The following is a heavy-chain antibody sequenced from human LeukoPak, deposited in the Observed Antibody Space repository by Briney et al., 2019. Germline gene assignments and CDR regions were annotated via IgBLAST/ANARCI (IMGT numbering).Heavy chain of an antibody. J-gene: IGHJ4*02. V-gene: IGHV3-7*01. CDR3: ARDFFRGVRSGLDY. D-gene: IGHD3-3*01. CDR1: GFTFGNYW. CDR2: IKEDGSEQ. Sequence: PGGSLRLSCVASGFTFGNYWMNWVHQAPGKGLEWLATIKEDGSEQYYVDSVRGRFTISRDNAKNSLYLQMNSLRAEDTALYYCARDFFRGVRSGLDYWGQGTLVTVAS.